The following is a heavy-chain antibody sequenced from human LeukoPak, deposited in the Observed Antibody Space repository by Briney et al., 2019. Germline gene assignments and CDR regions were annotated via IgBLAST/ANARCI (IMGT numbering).Heavy chain of an antibody. CDR3: ARGQQLAPDAFDI. CDR2: MNPNSGNT. D-gene: IGHD6-13*01. CDR1: GYTFSSYD. V-gene: IGHV1-8*01. J-gene: IGHJ3*02. Sequence: ASVKVSCKASGYTFSSYDINWVRQATGQGLEWMGWMNPNSGNTGYAQKLQGRVTMTTDTSTSTAYMDLRSLRSDDTAVYYCARGQQLAPDAFDIWGQGTMVTVSS.